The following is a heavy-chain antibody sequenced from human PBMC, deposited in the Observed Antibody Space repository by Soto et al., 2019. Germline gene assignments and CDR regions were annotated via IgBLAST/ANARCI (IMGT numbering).Heavy chain of an antibody. CDR3: AHSPRGYSCHVDF. J-gene: IGHJ4*02. CDR2: LYWDDDK. D-gene: IGHD5-18*01. Sequence: QITLKESGPPLVKPTQTLTLTCTFSGFSLSTRGVGVGWIRQPPGKALEWLALLYWDDDKGYSPSLKSRLTITKDTSKNQVVLTVANMDAVDTATYYCAHSPRGYSCHVDFGGEGTLVTVSS. CDR1: GFSLSTRGVG. V-gene: IGHV2-5*02.